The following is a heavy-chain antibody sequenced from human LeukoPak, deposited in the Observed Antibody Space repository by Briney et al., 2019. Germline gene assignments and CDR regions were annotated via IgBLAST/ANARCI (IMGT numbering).Heavy chain of an antibody. CDR2: IYSGGNT. V-gene: IGHV3-53*01. CDR3: ARASGSYSWFFDY. D-gene: IGHD1-26*01. CDR1: GFIANNYY. J-gene: IGHJ4*02. Sequence: SGGSLRLSCAASGFIANNYYMFWVRQAPGTGLEWVSVIYSGGNTYYADSVKGRFTISRDNSENTLYLQMNSLRAEDTAVYYCARASGSYSWFFDYWGQGILVTVSS.